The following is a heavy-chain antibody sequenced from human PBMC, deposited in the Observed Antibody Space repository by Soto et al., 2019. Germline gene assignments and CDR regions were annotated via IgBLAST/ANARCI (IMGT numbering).Heavy chain of an antibody. V-gene: IGHV4-34*01. CDR3: ASISPGDYGGNSKY. CDR1: GGSFSGYY. J-gene: IGHJ4*02. CDR2: INHSGST. D-gene: IGHD4-17*01. Sequence: SETLSLTCAVYGGSFSGYYWSWIRQPPGKGLEWIGEINHSGSTNYNPSLKSRVTISVDTSKNQFSLKLSSVTAADTAVYYCASISPGDYGGNSKYWGQGTLVTVS.